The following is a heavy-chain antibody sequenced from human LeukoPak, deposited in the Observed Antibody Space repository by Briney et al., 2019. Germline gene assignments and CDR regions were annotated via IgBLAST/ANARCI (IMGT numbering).Heavy chain of an antibody. D-gene: IGHD6-13*01. V-gene: IGHV5-51*01. J-gene: IGHJ4*02. CDR2: IYPGDSDT. Sequence: MGIIYPGDSDTRYSPSFQGQVTISADKSISTAYLQWSSLKASDTAMYYCARPYSSRAEWDYWGQGTLVTVSS. CDR3: ARPYSSRAEWDY.